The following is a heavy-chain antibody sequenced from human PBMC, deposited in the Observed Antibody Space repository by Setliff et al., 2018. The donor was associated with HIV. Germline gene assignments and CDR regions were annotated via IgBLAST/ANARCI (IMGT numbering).Heavy chain of an antibody. CDR3: ASDSSAPYFEY. CDR1: GGSISTYY. J-gene: IGHJ4*02. Sequence: SETLSLTCTVSGGSISTYYWSWIRQPPGKGLEWIGYISYSGSTHYNPSLKSRVTLAVKTSKNQFSLKLNSVTAADTAEYYCASDSSAPYFEYWGQGTLVTVSS. V-gene: IGHV4-59*01. CDR2: ISYSGST.